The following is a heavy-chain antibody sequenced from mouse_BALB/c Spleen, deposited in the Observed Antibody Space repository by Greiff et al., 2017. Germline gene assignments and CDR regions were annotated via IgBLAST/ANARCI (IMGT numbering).Heavy chain of an antibody. Sequence: QVQLQQSGAELVRPGTSVKISCKASGYPFTNYWLGWVKQRPGHGLEWIGDIYPGGGYTNYNEKFKGKATLTADTSSSTAYMQLSSLTSEDSAVYFCARSEGYYYGYYWGQGTTLTVSS. CDR3: ARSEGYYYGYY. V-gene: IGHV1-63*02. D-gene: IGHD1-2*01. CDR1: GYPFTNYW. J-gene: IGHJ2*01. CDR2: IYPGGGYT.